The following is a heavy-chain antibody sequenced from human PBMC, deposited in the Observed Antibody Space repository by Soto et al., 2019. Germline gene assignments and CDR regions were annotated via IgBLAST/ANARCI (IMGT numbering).Heavy chain of an antibody. CDR1: GGALRSSSYY. V-gene: IGHV4-39*01. D-gene: IGHD3-10*01. CDR3: ARARGRAKESRIQSGVDY. CDR2: IYYSGST. Sequence: ETQSLTCPVSGGALRSSSYYWGWIRRPPGKGLEWIGSIYYSGSTYYNPSLKSRVTISVDTSKNPFSLKLSSVTSADTAVYYCARARGRAKESRIQSGVDYWGQGNLVTVSS. J-gene: IGHJ4*02.